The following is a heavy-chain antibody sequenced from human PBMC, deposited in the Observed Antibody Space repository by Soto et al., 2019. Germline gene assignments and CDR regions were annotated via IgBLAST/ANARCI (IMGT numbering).Heavy chain of an antibody. CDR2: ISSSSSYI. V-gene: IGHV3-21*01. D-gene: IGHD6-13*01. CDR3: ARDYSSSWYESWGPGYYYYGMDV. J-gene: IGHJ6*02. CDR1: GGSISSYY. Sequence: PSETLSLTCTVSGGSISSYYWSWIRQPPGKGLEWVSSISSSSSYIYYADSVKGRFTISRDNAKNSLYLQMNSLRAEDTAVYYCARDYSSSWYESWGPGYYYYGMDVWGQGTTVTVSS.